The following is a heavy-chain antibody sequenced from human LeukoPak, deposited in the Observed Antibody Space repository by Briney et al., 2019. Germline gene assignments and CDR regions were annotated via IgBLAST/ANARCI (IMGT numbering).Heavy chain of an antibody. CDR1: GGSFSGYY. J-gene: IGHJ3*02. V-gene: IGHV4-34*01. Sequence: SETLSLTCAVYGGSFSGYYWSWIRRPPGKGLEWIGEINHSGSTNYNPSLKSRVTISLDTSKNQFSLKLSSVTAADTSVYYCARDQRTFDIWGQGTMVTVSS. CDR3: ARDQRTFDI. CDR2: INHSGST.